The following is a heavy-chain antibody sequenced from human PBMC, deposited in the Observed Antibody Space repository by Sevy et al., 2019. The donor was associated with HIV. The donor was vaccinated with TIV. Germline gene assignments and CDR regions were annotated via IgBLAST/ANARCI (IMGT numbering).Heavy chain of an antibody. J-gene: IGHJ4*02. Sequence: GGSLRLSCAASGFTFSSYGMHWVRQAPGKGLEWEAVISYDGSNKYYADSVKGRFTISRDNSKNTLYLQMNSLRAEDTDVYYCAKDQELRYWGQGTLVTVSS. CDR3: AKDQELRY. CDR2: ISYDGSNK. D-gene: IGHD2-15*01. CDR1: GFTFSSYG. V-gene: IGHV3-30*18.